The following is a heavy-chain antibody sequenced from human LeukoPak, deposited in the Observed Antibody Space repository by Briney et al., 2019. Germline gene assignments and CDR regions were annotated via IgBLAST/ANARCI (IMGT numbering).Heavy chain of an antibody. V-gene: IGHV4-39*01. CDR1: GGSVSSSSYH. CDR2: VYYSGST. CDR3: ARRNFPMVRGATDY. J-gene: IGHJ4*02. Sequence: SEPLSLTCTVSGGSVSSSSYHWGWIRQPPGKGLEWIGSVYYSGSTYYNPSLKSRVTMSVDTSKNQFSLKLSSVTAADTAVYYCARRNFPMVRGATDYWGQGTLVTVSS. D-gene: IGHD3-10*01.